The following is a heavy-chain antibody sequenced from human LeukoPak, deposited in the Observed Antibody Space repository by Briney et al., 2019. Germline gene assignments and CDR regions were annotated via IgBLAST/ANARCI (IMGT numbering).Heavy chain of an antibody. CDR2: IIPIFGTA. CDR3: ARGLPYLLEWLLNY. Sequence: ASEKVSCKASGGTFSSYAISWVRQAPGQGLEWMGGIIPIFGTANYAQKFQGRVTITADESTSTAYMELSSLRSEDTAVYYCARGLPYLLEWLLNYWGQGTLVTVSS. CDR1: GGTFSSYA. V-gene: IGHV1-69*13. J-gene: IGHJ4*02. D-gene: IGHD3-3*01.